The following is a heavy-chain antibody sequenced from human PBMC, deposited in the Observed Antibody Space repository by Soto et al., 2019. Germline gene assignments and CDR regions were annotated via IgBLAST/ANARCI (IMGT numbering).Heavy chain of an antibody. CDR2: INPFFKGT. CDR1: GGTFSDHA. J-gene: IGHJ6*02. CDR3: ARDVQVNYFDNTYHYYAMDV. Sequence: QVQLVQSGTEVKMPGSSVKVSCKAFGGTFSDHAVSWVRQAPGQGLEWMGVINPFFKGTKYAQKFQGRLTITADDSTSTAYMDLYSLISDDTAVYYCARDVQVNYFDNTYHYYAMDVWGQGTTVIVSS. V-gene: IGHV1-69*01. D-gene: IGHD3-9*01.